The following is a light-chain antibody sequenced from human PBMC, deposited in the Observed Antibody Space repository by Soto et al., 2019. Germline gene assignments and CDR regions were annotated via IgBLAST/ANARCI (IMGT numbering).Light chain of an antibody. Sequence: QTVVTQEPSLTVPPGGTVTLTCGSSTGDVTNGRWPYWFQQRPGQVPRTLIHDTSNKHSWTPARFSGSLLGGKAALTLSGAQPEDEAAYYCLLFYDGVAVFGGGTQLTVL. J-gene: IGLJ7*01. V-gene: IGLV7-46*01. CDR2: DTS. CDR1: TGDVTNGRW. CDR3: LLFYDGVAV.